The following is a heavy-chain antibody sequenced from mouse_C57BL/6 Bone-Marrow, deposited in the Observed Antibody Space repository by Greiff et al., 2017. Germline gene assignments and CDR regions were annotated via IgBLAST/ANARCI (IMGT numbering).Heavy chain of an antibody. CDR2: IWSGGST. J-gene: IGHJ1*03. V-gene: IGHV2-2*01. CDR3: ARNLGYGHWYFDV. D-gene: IGHD2-10*02. Sequence: QVQLQQSGPGLVQPSQSLSITCTVSGFSLTSYGVHWVRQSPGKGLEWLGVIWSGGSTDYNAAFISRLSISKDNSKSQVFFKMNSLQADDTAIYDCARNLGYGHWYFDVWGTGTTVTVSS. CDR1: GFSLTSYG.